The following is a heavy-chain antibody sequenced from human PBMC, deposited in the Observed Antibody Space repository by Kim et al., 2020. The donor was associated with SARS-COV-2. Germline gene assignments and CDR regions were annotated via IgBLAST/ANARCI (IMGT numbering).Heavy chain of an antibody. D-gene: IGHD6-19*01. CDR3: EKGAQWLLKSP. Sequence: GGSLRLSCEASGFTFDNHAMHWVRQPPGKPLEWVALITKNVDTTILADSVKGRFIISRDNSKNSLFLQMTSLSTEDTALYYWEKGAQWLLKSPGGQGTLVIVPS. V-gene: IGHV3-43*02. CDR1: GFTFDNHA. CDR2: ITKNVDTT. J-gene: IGHJ5*02.